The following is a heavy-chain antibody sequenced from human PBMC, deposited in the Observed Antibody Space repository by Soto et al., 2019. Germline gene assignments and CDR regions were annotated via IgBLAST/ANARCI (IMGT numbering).Heavy chain of an antibody. J-gene: IGHJ6*02. CDR1: GFTFSSYA. D-gene: IGHD3-16*01. CDR3: ARRIQFGYGMDV. CDR2: ITSSGGNT. Sequence: EVQLVESGGGLVQPGGSLRLSCAASGFTFSSYAMHWVRQAPGKGLEYVSAITSSGGNTDYASSVKGRFTISRDNSKNALYLQISSMSTEDMGVYYCARRIQFGYGMDVWGQGTTVTVSS. V-gene: IGHV3-64*01.